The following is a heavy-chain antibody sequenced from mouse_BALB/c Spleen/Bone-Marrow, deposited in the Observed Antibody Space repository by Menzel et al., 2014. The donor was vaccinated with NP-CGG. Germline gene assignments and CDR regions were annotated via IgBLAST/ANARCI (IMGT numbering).Heavy chain of an antibody. V-gene: IGHV1-54*01. J-gene: IGHJ4*01. Sequence: QVQLQQSGAELVRPGTSVEVSCKASGYAFTNYLIEWVKQRPGQGLEWIGVINPGSGGTNYNEKFKGKATLTADKSSSTAYMRLSSLTSDDSAVYFCARRDYAMDYWGQGTSVTVSS. CDR3: ARRDYAMDY. CDR2: INPGSGGT. CDR1: GYAFTNYL.